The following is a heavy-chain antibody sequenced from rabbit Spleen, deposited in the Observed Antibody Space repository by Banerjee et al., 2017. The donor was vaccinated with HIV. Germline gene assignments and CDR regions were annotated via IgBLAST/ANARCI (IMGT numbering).Heavy chain of an antibody. Sequence: QSLEESGGDLVKPGASLTLTCTASGFTLSSYYMCWVRQAPGKGLEWIACIYAGSSGSTYYASWAKGRFTISKTSSTTVTLQMNSLTAADTATYFCARNYNSAWDLWGQGTLVTVS. J-gene: IGHJ3*01. D-gene: IGHD4-1*01. V-gene: IGHV1S40*01. CDR1: GFTLSSYY. CDR2: IYAGSSGST. CDR3: ARNYNSAWDL.